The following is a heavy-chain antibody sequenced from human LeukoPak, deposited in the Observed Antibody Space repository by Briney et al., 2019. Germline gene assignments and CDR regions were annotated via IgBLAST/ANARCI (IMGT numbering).Heavy chain of an antibody. CDR3: AKNPYEYYFDY. D-gene: IGHD5-12*01. V-gene: IGHV1-2*02. CDR1: GYTLTGYY. J-gene: IGHJ4*02. CDR2: INPSSGDT. Sequence: ASVKVSCKASGYTLTGYYMHWVRLAPGQGLEWMGWINPSSGDTNYAQKFQGRVTMTRDTSISTAYMELSRLRSDDTAVYYCAKNPYEYYFDYWGQGTLVTVTS.